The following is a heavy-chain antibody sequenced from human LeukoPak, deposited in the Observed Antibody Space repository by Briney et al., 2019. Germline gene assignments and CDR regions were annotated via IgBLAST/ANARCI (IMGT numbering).Heavy chain of an antibody. CDR3: ARHDGWLSHYWYFDL. CDR2: IDPSDSYT. Sequence: GESLKISCKGSGYSFTSYWISRVRQMPGKGLEWMGRIDPSDSYTNYSPSFQGHVTISADKSISTAYLQWSSLKASDTAMYYCARHDGWLSHYWYFDLWGRGTLVTVSS. V-gene: IGHV5-10-1*01. D-gene: IGHD6-19*01. J-gene: IGHJ2*01. CDR1: GYSFTSYW.